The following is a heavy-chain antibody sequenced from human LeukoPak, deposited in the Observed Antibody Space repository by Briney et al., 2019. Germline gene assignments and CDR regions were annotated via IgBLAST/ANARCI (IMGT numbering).Heavy chain of an antibody. CDR3: ARDIRRGNYDFWSGPYFDY. CDR2: IYYSGST. CDR1: GGSISSYY. J-gene: IGHJ4*02. V-gene: IGHV4-59*01. Sequence: PSETLSLTCTVSGGSISSYYWSWIRQPPGKGLEWIGYIYYSGSTNYNPSLKSRVTISVDTSKNQFSLKLSSVTAADTAVCYCARDIRRGNYDFWSGPYFDYWGQGTLVTVSS. D-gene: IGHD3-3*01.